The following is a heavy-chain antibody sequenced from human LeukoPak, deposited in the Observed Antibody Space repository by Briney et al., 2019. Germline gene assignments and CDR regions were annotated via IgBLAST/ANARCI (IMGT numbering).Heavy chain of an antibody. CDR2: INSDASDT. D-gene: IGHD2-2*01. CDR1: GFTFSRHW. CDR3: ARICSSTDCLIPD. V-gene: IGHV3-74*01. Sequence: GGSLRLSCAASGFTFSRHWMHWVRQAPGKGLVWISRINSDASDTNYADFVKGRFTIPRDNAKNTVYLQINSLRDEDTAVYYCARICSSTDCLIPDWGQGTLVTVSS. J-gene: IGHJ4*02.